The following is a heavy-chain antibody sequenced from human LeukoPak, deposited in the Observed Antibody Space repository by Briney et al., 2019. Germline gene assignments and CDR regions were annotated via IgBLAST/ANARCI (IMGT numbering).Heavy chain of an antibody. CDR3: ARGGQWLLN. V-gene: IGHV4-34*01. CDR2: INHSGST. Sequence: SETLSLTCAVYGGSFSGYYWSWIRQPPGKGLEWIGEINHSGSTNYNPSLKSRVTISVDTSKNQFSLKLNSVTAADTAVYYCARGGQWLLNWGQGTLVTVSS. CDR1: GGSFSGYY. D-gene: IGHD6-19*01. J-gene: IGHJ4*02.